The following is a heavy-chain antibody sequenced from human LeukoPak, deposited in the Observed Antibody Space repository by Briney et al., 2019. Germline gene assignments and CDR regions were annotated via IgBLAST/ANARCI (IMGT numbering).Heavy chain of an antibody. V-gene: IGHV4-61*02. Sequence: PSETLSLTCTVSGGSISSTPHYWEWIRQPAGKGLEWMGRISSAGHTNYSPFLKGRVLLSVDTSRNQFSLKLTSVTAADTAVYYCAGDDCSSSSCYLFHWGQGTLVTVSS. CDR1: GGSISSTPHY. CDR2: ISSAGHT. J-gene: IGHJ4*02. CDR3: AGDDCSSSSCYLFH. D-gene: IGHD2-2*01.